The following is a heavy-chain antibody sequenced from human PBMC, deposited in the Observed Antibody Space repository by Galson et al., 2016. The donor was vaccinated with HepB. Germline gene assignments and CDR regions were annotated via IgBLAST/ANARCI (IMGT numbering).Heavy chain of an antibody. CDR3: AKDTSWVLDF. D-gene: IGHD3-16*01. Sequence: SLRLSCAASGFSFSSYAMCWVRQAPGKGLEWVSAIVDSGVTTYYADSVRGRFTISRDNSKSTLYLQMNSLRAEDTAVYYCAKDTSWVLDFWGQGNLVTFSS. V-gene: IGHV3-23*01. J-gene: IGHJ4*02. CDR2: IVDSGVTT. CDR1: GFSFSSYA.